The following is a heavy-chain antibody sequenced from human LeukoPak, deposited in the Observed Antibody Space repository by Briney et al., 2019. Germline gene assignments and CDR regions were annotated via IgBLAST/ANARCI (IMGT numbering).Heavy chain of an antibody. CDR3: ARPPLLWSGAPGGRDV. J-gene: IGHJ6*02. V-gene: IGHV4-59*01. Sequence: SETLSLTCTVSGGSIGSYQWSWIRQPPGKGLEWIGYIYYTGSTNCNPSLKSRVTISVDTSKEQFSLKLSSVTAADTAVYYCARPPLLWSGAPGGRDVWGLGTTVTVSS. CDR2: IYYTGST. CDR1: GGSIGSYQ. D-gene: IGHD3-10*01.